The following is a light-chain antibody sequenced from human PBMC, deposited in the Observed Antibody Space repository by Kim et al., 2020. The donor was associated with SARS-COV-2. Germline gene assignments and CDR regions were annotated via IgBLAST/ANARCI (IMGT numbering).Light chain of an antibody. CDR3: QQYKSDPYT. Sequence: DIQMTQYPSTLSASVGDTVSITCRASQYLATWVAWYQQKPGMAPKVLMYDASKLKSGVPSRFSGSGSGTEFTLTITSLQPDDFATYYCQQYKSDPYTCGQGTKLEI. J-gene: IGKJ2*01. V-gene: IGKV1-5*01. CDR1: QYLATW. CDR2: DAS.